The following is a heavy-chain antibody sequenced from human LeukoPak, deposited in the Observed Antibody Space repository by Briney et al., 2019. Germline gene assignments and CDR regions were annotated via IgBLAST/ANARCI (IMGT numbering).Heavy chain of an antibody. J-gene: IGHJ4*02. CDR1: GYTFTSYD. V-gene: IGHV1-2*02. Sequence: ASVKVSCKASGYTFTSYDINWVRQAPGQGLEWMGWINPNSGGTNYAQKFQGRVTMTRDTSISTAYMELSRLRSDDTAVYYCASLYGSGSEHDYWGQGTLVTVSS. CDR3: ASLYGSGSEHDY. CDR2: INPNSGGT. D-gene: IGHD3-10*01.